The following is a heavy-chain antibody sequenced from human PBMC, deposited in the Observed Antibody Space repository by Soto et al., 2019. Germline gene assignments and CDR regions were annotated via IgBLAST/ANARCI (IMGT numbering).Heavy chain of an antibody. J-gene: IGHJ5*02. CDR2: IYWDDDK. V-gene: IGHV2-5*02. CDR1: EFSLSTSGVG. D-gene: IGHD6-13*01. Sequence: SGPTLVNPTQTLTLTCTFSEFSLSTSGVGVGWIRQPPGKALEWLALIYWDDDKRYSPSLKSRLTITKDTSKNQVVLTMTNMDPVDTATYYCAHSRASHSRSQKYNWFDPWGQGTLVTVSS. CDR3: AHSRASHSRSQKYNWFDP.